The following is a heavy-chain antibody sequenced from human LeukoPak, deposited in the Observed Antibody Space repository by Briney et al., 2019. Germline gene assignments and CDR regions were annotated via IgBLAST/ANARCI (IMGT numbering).Heavy chain of an antibody. V-gene: IGHV3-23*01. Sequence: QAGGSLRLSCAASDFTFGIYAMNWVGRTPGKGLGGVYSIRGTGGTTYYADSVKGRFSISRDNSKNTLYLQVNNLRADDTALYYCAKGVYGSGSTPGPYFDYWGQGNLVTVSS. D-gene: IGHD3-10*01. J-gene: IGHJ4*02. CDR2: IRGTGGTT. CDR1: DFTFGIYA. CDR3: AKGVYGSGSTPGPYFDY.